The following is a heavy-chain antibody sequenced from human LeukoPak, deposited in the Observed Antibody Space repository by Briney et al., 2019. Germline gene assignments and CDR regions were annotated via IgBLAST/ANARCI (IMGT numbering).Heavy chain of an antibody. D-gene: IGHD6-19*01. J-gene: IGHJ5*02. Sequence: ASVKVSCKASGYTFTSYGISWVRQAPGQGLEWMGWISAYNGNTNYAQKLQGRVTMTTDTSTSTAYMELRSLRPDDTAVYYCARRYIAVAGTSRFDPWGQGTLVTVSS. CDR2: ISAYNGNT. V-gene: IGHV1-18*04. CDR3: ARRYIAVAGTSRFDP. CDR1: GYTFTSYG.